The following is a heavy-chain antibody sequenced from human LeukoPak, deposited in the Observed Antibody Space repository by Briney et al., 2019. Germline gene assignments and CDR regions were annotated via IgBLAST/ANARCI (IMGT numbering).Heavy chain of an antibody. D-gene: IGHD6-13*01. CDR1: GDSISSYY. CDR2: IYTRGST. Sequence: NPSETLSLTCTVSGDSISSYYWNWIRQTAGKGLEWIGRIYTRGSTNYNPSLKSRVSMSVDTSKKQFSLKLSSVTAADTAVYYCARLSSSWYQDWYFDLWGRGTLVTVSS. J-gene: IGHJ2*01. CDR3: ARLSSSWYQDWYFDL. V-gene: IGHV4-4*07.